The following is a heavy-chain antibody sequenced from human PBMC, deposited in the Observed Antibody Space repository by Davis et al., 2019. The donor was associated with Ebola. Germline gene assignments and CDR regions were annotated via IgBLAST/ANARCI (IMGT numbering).Heavy chain of an antibody. CDR3: ARDNWYSSRLVPMDV. V-gene: IGHV3-21*01. J-gene: IGHJ6*02. Sequence: GESLKISCAASGFTFSSYSMNWVRQAPGKGLEWVSSISSSSSYIYYADSVKGRFTISRDNAKNSLYLQMKSLRAEDTAVYYGARDNWYSSRLVPMDVWGQGTTVTVSS. D-gene: IGHD6-13*01. CDR1: GFTFSSYS. CDR2: ISSSSSYI.